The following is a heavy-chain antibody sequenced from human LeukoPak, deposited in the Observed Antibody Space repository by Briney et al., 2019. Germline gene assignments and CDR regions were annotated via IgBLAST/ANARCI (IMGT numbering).Heavy chain of an antibody. D-gene: IGHD4-17*01. CDR2: ISSSGSYI. J-gene: IGHJ4*02. CDR3: ARDDYGDYFFDY. Sequence: PGGSLRLSCAASGFTFSSYSMNWVRQAPGKGLEWVSSISSSGSYIYYADSVKGRFTISRDNAKNSLYLQMNILRAAYTAVYYCARDDYGDYFFDYWGQGTLLTVSS. CDR1: GFTFSSYS. V-gene: IGHV3-21*01.